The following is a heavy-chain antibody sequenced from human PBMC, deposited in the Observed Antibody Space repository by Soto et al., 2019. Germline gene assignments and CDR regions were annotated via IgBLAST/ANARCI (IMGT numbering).Heavy chain of an antibody. CDR3: ARDRGGDYFDY. J-gene: IGHJ4*02. V-gene: IGHV3-21*01. Sequence: GGSLRLSCAASGFTFSSYSMNWVRQAPGKGLEWVSNIHTDRRHKYYADSVKGRFTISRDNANNSLYLQMDSLRAEDTAVYFCARDRGGDYFDYWGQGTLVTVSS. D-gene: IGHD3-10*01. CDR1: GFTFSSYS. CDR2: IHTDRRHK.